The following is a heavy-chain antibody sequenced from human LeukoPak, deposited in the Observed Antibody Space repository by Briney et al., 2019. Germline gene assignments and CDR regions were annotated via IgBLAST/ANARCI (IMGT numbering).Heavy chain of an antibody. J-gene: IGHJ4*02. Sequence: SETLSLTCTVSGGSINDAYWSWIRQSPGRGLEWIGYIDYTGSTNYNPSLRSRVTLSVDTSKNQFSLKLSSVTAADTAVYYCARGGVAAKYYFDYWGPGTLVTVSS. CDR3: ARGGVAAKYYFDY. D-gene: IGHD3-10*01. V-gene: IGHV4-59*01. CDR2: IDYTGST. CDR1: GGSINDAY.